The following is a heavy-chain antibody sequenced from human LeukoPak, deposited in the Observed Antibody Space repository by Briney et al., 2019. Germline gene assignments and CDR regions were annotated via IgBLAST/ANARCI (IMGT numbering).Heavy chain of an antibody. Sequence: SETLSLTCTVSGGSISSYYWSWIRQPAGKGLEWIGRIYTSGSTNYNPSLKSRVTMSVDTSKNQFSLKLSSVTAADTAVYYCARDTGEYQLLWDWFDPWGQGTLVTVSS. D-gene: IGHD2-2*01. CDR2: IYTSGST. J-gene: IGHJ5*02. CDR3: ARDTGEYQLLWDWFDP. CDR1: GGSISSYY. V-gene: IGHV4-4*07.